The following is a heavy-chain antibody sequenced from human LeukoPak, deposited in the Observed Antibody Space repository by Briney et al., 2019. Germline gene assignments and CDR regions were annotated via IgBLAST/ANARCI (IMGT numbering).Heavy chain of an antibody. D-gene: IGHD2-21*01. CDR2: ISGSGGST. Sequence: GGSLRLSCAASGFTFDDYGMSWVRQAPGKGLEWVSAISGSGGSTYYADSVKGRFTISRDNSKNTLYLQMNSLRAEDTAVYYCAKGRIVVVIKAAFDIWGQGTMVTVSS. J-gene: IGHJ3*02. CDR1: GFTFDDYG. V-gene: IGHV3-23*01. CDR3: AKGRIVVVIKAAFDI.